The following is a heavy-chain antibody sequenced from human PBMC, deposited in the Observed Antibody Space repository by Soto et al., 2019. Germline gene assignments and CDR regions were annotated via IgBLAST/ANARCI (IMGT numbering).Heavy chain of an antibody. CDR1: IFTFNNIP. V-gene: IGHV3-23*01. CDR2: INENGDST. CDR3: VKRICGNCPWSS. J-gene: IGHJ4*02. Sequence: EVHLLESGGGLVQPGGSLRLSCEASIFTFNNIPMGWVRQAPGPGLKYVSSINENGDSTFYADSVKGRFTISRANSKSTLHLQMNSLRADDTAVYYCVKRICGNCPWSSWGQGTLVTVSP. D-gene: IGHD3-3*01.